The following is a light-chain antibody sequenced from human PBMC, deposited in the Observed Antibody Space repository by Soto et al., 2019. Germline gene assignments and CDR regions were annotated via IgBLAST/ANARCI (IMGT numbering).Light chain of an antibody. J-gene: IGKJ3*01. CDR1: QSVSSSY. CDR3: QQYGTSPFT. Sequence: EIVLTQSPGTLSLSPGVRATLSCRASQSVSSSYLAWYQQKPGQAPRLLMYGASSRATGIPDRLGGSGSGTDFTLTISRLEPEDFAVYYCQQYGTSPFTFGPGTKVDIK. CDR2: GAS. V-gene: IGKV3-20*01.